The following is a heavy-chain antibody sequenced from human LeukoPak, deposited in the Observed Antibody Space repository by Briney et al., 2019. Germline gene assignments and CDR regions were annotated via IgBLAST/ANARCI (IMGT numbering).Heavy chain of an antibody. CDR3: ARRQRKVNYYDSSGWGYYFDY. J-gene: IGHJ4*02. CDR2: ISAYNGNT. D-gene: IGHD3-22*01. CDR1: GYTFTSYG. V-gene: IGHV1-18*01. Sequence: ASVKVSCKASGYTFTSYGISWVRQAPGQGLEWMGWISAYNGNTNYAQKLQGRVTMTTDTSTSTAYMELRSLRSDDTAAYYCARRQRKVNYYDSSGWGYYFDYWGQGTLVTVSS.